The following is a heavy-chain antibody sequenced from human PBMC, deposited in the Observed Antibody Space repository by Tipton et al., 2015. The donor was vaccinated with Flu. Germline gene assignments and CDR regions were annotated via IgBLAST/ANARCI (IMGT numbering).Heavy chain of an antibody. J-gene: IGHJ4*02. CDR1: GSSISSYY. CDR3: ARGDCSSTSCLDY. V-gene: IGHV4-59*01. D-gene: IGHD2-2*01. Sequence: TLSLTCIVSGSSISSYYWSWIRQPPGKGLEWIGYIYYSGSTNYNPSLKSRVTISVDTSKNQFSLKLSSVTAADTAVYYCARGDCSSTSCLDYWGQGTLVTVSS. CDR2: IYYSGST.